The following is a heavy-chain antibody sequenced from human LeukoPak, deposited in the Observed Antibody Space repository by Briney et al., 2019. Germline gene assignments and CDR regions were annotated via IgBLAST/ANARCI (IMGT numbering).Heavy chain of an antibody. Sequence: GGSLRLSCAASGFTFSSYGMSWVRQAPGKGLEWVSAISGSGGSTYYADSVKGRFTISRDNAKNSLYLQMNSLRAEDTAVYYCAREIAYYYDSSGSAFDIWGQGTMVTVSS. CDR2: ISGSGGST. J-gene: IGHJ3*02. D-gene: IGHD3-22*01. CDR3: AREIAYYYDSSGSAFDI. CDR1: GFTFSSYG. V-gene: IGHV3-23*01.